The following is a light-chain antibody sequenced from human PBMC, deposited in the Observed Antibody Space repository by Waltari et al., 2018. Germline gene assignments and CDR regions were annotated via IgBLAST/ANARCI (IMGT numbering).Light chain of an antibody. CDR3: QTGGHGTWV. J-gene: IGLJ3*02. CDR1: SGHSRNI. V-gene: IGLV4-69*01. Sequence: QLVLTQSPSASASLGASVKLTCTLSSGHSRNITAWHQQQPGKGPRYLMRVNSDGSHSKGDEIPDRFSGSSSGAERYLTISSLQSDDEADYYCQTGGHGTWVFGGGTKLTVL. CDR2: VNSDGSH.